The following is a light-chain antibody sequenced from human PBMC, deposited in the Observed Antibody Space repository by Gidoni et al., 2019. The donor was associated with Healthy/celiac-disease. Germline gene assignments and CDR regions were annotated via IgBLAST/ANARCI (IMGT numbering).Light chain of an antibody. CDR3: SSYTSSSTLL. CDR1: SSDVGGYNY. V-gene: IGLV2-14*01. CDR2: DVS. Sequence: QSALTQPAPVSWSPGQSITISCTGTSSDVGGYNYVSWYQQHPGKAHKLMIYDVSNRPSWVSNRFSGSKSGNTASLTISGLQAEDEADYYCSSYTSSSTLLFGGGTKLTVL. J-gene: IGLJ2*01.